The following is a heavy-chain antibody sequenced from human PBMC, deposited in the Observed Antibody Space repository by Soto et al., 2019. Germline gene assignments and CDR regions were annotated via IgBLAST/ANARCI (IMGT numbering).Heavy chain of an antibody. J-gene: IGHJ6*02. Sequence: SETLSLTCTVSGGSISSGGYYWSWIRQHPGKGLEWIGYIYYSGSTYYNPSLKSRVTISVDTSKNQFSLKLSSVTAADTAVYYCARDQNPIRFLASYYYYGMDVWGQGTTVTVSS. CDR1: GGSISSGGYY. CDR3: ARDQNPIRFLASYYYYGMDV. D-gene: IGHD3-3*01. V-gene: IGHV4-31*03. CDR2: IYYSGST.